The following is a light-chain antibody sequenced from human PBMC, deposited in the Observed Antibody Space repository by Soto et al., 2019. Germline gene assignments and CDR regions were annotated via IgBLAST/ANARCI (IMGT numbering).Light chain of an antibody. V-gene: IGKV3-15*01. Sequence: EIVMTQSPATLSVSPGERATLSCRASQSVRSKIAWYQQKPGQAPRLLIYGASTRATGIPARFSGSGSGTEFSLNLSSLQSEDSAVYYCQQYTGWPPSFTFGPGTKVHI. CDR2: GAS. CDR3: QQYTGWPPSFT. J-gene: IGKJ3*01. CDR1: QSVRSK.